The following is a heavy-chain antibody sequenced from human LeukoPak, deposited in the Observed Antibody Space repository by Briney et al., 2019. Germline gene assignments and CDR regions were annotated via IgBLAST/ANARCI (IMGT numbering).Heavy chain of an antibody. CDR1: GGYISSYS. J-gene: IGHJ3*02. CDR2: IYSSGST. Sequence: PSETLSLTCTVSGGYISSYSWSWIRQPAGKGLEWIGRIYSSGSTNYNPSLKSRVTMSADTSKNHFSLRLSSVTAADTAVYYCARDPAPDAFDIWGQGTMVTVSS. V-gene: IGHV4-4*07. CDR3: ARDPAPDAFDI.